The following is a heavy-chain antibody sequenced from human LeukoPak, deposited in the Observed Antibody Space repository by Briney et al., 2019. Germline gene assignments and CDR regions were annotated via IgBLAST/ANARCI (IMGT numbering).Heavy chain of an antibody. J-gene: IGHJ4*02. V-gene: IGHV4-59*08. CDR3: ARHRPGPYDY. D-gene: IGHD6-6*01. CDR1: GGSINNYY. CDR2: IYYSGST. Sequence: SETLSLTCTISGGSINNYYWSCIRQPPGKGLEWIGYIYYSGSTTYNPSLKSRVTISVDTSKNQFSLSLSSVTAADTAVYYCARHRPGPYDYWGQGTLVTVSS.